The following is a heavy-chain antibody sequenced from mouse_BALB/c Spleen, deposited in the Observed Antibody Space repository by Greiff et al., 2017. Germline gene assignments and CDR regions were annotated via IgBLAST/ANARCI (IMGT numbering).Heavy chain of an antibody. CDR1: GFTFSSYA. CDR2: ISSGGST. V-gene: IGHV5-6-5*01. CDR3: ARDGNYPYYAMDY. Sequence: EVKVVESGGGLVKPGGSLKLSCAASGFTFSSYAMSWVRQTPEKRLEWVASISSGGSTYYPDSVKGRFTISRDNARNILYLQMSSLRSEDTAMYYCARDGNYPYYAMDYWGQGTAVTVST. J-gene: IGHJ4*01. D-gene: IGHD2-1*01.